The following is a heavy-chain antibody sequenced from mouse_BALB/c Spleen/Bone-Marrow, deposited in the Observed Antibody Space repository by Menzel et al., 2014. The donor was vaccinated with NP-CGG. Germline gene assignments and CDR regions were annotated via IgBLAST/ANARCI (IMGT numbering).Heavy chain of an antibody. Sequence: EVQLEESGGGLVQPGGSMKLSCVASGFTFSNYWMNWVRQSPEKGLAWVAEIRLKSNNYATHYAESVQGKFTISRDDSKSSVYLQMNNIRAENTGIYNYTREGIRRGLAYWGQGTLVTVSA. CDR2: IRLKSNNYAT. J-gene: IGHJ3*01. CDR3: TREGIRRGLAY. V-gene: IGHV6-6*02. CDR1: GFTFSNYW. D-gene: IGHD2-12*01.